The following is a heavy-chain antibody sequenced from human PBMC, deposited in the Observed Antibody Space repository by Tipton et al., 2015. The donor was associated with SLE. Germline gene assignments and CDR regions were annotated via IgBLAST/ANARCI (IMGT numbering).Heavy chain of an antibody. Sequence: TLSLTCTVSGGSISSSSYYWGWIRQPPGKGLEWIGSIYYSGSTYYNPSLKSRVTISVDTSKNQFSLKLTSVTAADTAVYYCATSPLTLWGQGTLVTVSS. J-gene: IGHJ4*02. CDR3: ATSPLTL. V-gene: IGHV4-39*07. CDR1: GGSISSSSYY. D-gene: IGHD2-2*01. CDR2: IYYSGST.